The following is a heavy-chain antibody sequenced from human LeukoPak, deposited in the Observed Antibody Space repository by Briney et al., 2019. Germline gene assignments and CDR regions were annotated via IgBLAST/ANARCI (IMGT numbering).Heavy chain of an antibody. CDR1: GGSISSYY. CDR3: ALLWGTAAVGD. V-gene: IGHV4-59*12. CDR2: IYHSGST. J-gene: IGHJ4*02. D-gene: IGHD6-13*01. Sequence: SETLSLTCTVSGGSISSYYWSWIRQPPGKGLEWIGEIYHSGSTNYNPSLKSRVTISVDKSKNQFSLKLSSVTAADTAVYYCALLWGTAAVGDWGQGTLVTVSS.